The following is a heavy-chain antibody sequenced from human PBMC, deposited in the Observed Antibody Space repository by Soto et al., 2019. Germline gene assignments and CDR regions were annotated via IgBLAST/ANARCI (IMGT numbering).Heavy chain of an antibody. V-gene: IGHV1-69*13. D-gene: IGHD2-15*01. J-gene: IGHJ4*02. Sequence: SVKVSCKASGGTFSSDSFSWVRQAPGQGLEWMGGIIPMFDTPVYAQKFQDRVTITADESTSTAYMQLSSLRSGDTAVYYCARSGGLDRDFNYWGQGSLVTVSS. CDR3: ARSGGLDRDFNY. CDR2: IIPMFDTP. CDR1: GGTFSSDS.